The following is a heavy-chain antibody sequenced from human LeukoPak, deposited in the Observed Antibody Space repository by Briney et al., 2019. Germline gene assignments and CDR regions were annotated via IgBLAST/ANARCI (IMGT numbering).Heavy chain of an antibody. J-gene: IGHJ5*02. CDR2: ILTSGTT. CDR1: GDSMSYYY. D-gene: IGHD3-16*01. V-gene: IGHV4-4*07. Sequence: SECLSLTCTVSGDSMSYYYWNFIRQPAGKGLEWIGRILTSGTTYYSASLKSRVSMSVDSSRNQFSLRLTSVTAADTAIYFCARGDYYDGGGRNWFDVWGQGTLVTVSS. CDR3: ARGDYYDGGGRNWFDV.